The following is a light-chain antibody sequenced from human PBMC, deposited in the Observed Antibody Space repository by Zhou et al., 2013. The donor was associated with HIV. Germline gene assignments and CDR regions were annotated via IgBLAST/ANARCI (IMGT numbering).Light chain of an antibody. Sequence: DIQMTQSPSSLSASVGDKVTISCRASQNIDAYINWYQQKLGQGPKSLIYAASNLQSGVPSRFSGSGSGADFTLTINSLQPEDFATYFCQQSYSVPPTFGQGTKLE. CDR3: QQSYSVPPT. J-gene: IGKJ2*01. CDR2: AAS. CDR1: QNIDAY. V-gene: IGKV1-39*01.